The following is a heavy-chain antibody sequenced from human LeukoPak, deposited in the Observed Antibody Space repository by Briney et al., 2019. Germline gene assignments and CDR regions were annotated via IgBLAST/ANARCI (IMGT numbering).Heavy chain of an antibody. J-gene: IGHJ4*02. CDR1: GFTVSSNY. D-gene: IGHD3-22*01. Sequence: GGSLRLSCAASGFTVSSNYMSWVRQAPGKGLEWVSVIYSGGSTYYADSVKGRFTISRDNSKNTLYLQMNSLRAEDTAVCYCAQSSGYYSPAGTFDYWGQGTLVTVSS. CDR2: IYSGGST. V-gene: IGHV3-66*02. CDR3: AQSSGYYSPAGTFDY.